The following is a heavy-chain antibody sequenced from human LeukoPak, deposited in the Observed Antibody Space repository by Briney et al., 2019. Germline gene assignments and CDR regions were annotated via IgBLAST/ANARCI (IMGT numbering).Heavy chain of an antibody. J-gene: IGHJ5*02. CDR1: GYTFSGYY. V-gene: IGHV1-2*02. Sequence: ASVKVSCKASGYTFSGYYIHWVRQAPGQGLEWMGWINPNSGGTNYAQKFQGSVTMTRDTSISTAYMELSRLRSDDTAVYYCARAPLRPIAAANWFDPWGQGTLVTVSS. D-gene: IGHD6-13*01. CDR3: ARAPLRPIAAANWFDP. CDR2: INPNSGGT.